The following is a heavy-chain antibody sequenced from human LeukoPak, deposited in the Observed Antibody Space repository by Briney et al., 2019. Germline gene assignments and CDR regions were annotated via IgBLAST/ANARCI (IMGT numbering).Heavy chain of an antibody. V-gene: IGHV4-59*01. J-gene: IGHJ6*03. CDR2: IYYSGST. CDR1: GGSIISYY. CDR3: ARCYGSGSYASYYYYMDV. Sequence: SETLSLTCTVSGGSIISYYWSWIRQPPGKGLEWIGYIYYSGSTNYNPSLKSRVTISVDTSKNQFSLKLSSVTAADTAVYYCARCYGSGSYASYYYYMDVWGKGTTVTVSS. D-gene: IGHD3-10*01.